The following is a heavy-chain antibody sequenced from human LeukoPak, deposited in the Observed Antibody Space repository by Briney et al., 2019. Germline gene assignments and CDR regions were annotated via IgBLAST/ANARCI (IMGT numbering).Heavy chain of an antibody. V-gene: IGHV3-11*01. CDR1: GFSFSDSY. J-gene: IGHJ4*01. D-gene: IGHD2-8*01. CDR3: STDPRLLMY. CDR2: ISGSGSDI. Sequence: GGSLRLSCVVSGFSFSDSYMTWIRQTPGKGLEWLAYISGSGSDIYYADSVKGRFTISRDNAKNSLYLQMNSLRPEDTAVYYSSTDPRLLMYWGHGHLVTVSS.